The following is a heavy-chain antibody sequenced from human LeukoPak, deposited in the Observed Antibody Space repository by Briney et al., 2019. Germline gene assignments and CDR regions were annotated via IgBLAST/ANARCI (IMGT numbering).Heavy chain of an antibody. CDR1: GGTFSSYA. Sequence: GASVKVSCKASGGTFSSYAISWVRQAPGQGLEWMGGIIPIFGTANYAQKFQGRVTITPDESTSTAYMELSSLRSEDTAVYYCARVTMVRGVITLPFDYWGQGTLVTVSS. V-gene: IGHV1-69*13. CDR3: ARVTMVRGVITLPFDY. D-gene: IGHD3-10*01. CDR2: IIPIFGTA. J-gene: IGHJ4*02.